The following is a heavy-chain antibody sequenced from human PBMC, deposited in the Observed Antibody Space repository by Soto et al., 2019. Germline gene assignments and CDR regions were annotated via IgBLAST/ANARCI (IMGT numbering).Heavy chain of an antibody. CDR1: GFSLSNARMG. Sequence: SGPTLVNPTETLTLTCTVSGFSLSNARMGVSWIRQPPGKALEWLAHIFSNDEKSYSTSLKSRLTISKDTSKSQVVLTMTNMDPVDTATYYCARSYYYDSSGGYYFDYWGQGTLVTAPQ. J-gene: IGHJ4*02. CDR2: IFSNDEK. D-gene: IGHD3-22*01. V-gene: IGHV2-26*01. CDR3: ARSYYYDSSGGYYFDY.